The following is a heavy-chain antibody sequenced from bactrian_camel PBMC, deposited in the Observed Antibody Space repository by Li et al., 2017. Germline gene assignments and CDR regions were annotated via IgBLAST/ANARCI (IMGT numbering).Heavy chain of an antibody. CDR1: PITWRRYC. V-gene: IGHV3S26*01. Sequence: HVQLVESGGGSVQPGGSLRLSCAASPITWRRYCMGWFRQAPGKEREGVAAIDMDGRTSYADSVKGRFTISKDNAKNTLYLQMNSLKPEDTAMYYCAADRWSCGGSWWRVTEYNYWGQGTQVTVS. CDR3: AADRWSCGGSWWRVTEYNY. CDR2: IDMDGRT. D-gene: IGHD6*01. J-gene: IGHJ4*01.